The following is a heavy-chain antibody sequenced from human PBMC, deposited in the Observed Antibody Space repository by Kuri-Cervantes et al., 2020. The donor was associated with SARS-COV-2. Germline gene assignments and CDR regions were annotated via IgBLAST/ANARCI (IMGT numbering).Heavy chain of an antibody. J-gene: IGHJ4*02. CDR2: IIPIFGTA. D-gene: IGHD6-6*01. Sequence: SVKVSCKASGGTFSSYAISWVRQAPEQGLEWMGGIIPIFGTANYAQKFQGRVTITADKSTSTAYMELSSLRSEDTAVYYCARGSLEYSYFDYWGQGTLVTVSS. V-gene: IGHV1-69*06. CDR1: GGTFSSYA. CDR3: ARGSLEYSYFDY.